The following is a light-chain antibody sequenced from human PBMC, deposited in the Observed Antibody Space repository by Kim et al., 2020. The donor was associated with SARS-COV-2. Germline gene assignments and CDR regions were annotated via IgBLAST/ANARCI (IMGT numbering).Light chain of an antibody. CDR1: TGAVTSGHY. V-gene: IGLV7-46*01. Sequence: PGGTVILTCGSSTGAVTSGHYPYWFQQQPGQIPRALIYDTTNTHSWTPARFSGSLLGGKAALTLSGAQPEDEAEYYCLLSYSGPRVFGGGTQLTVL. CDR3: LLSYSGPRV. J-gene: IGLJ2*01. CDR2: DTT.